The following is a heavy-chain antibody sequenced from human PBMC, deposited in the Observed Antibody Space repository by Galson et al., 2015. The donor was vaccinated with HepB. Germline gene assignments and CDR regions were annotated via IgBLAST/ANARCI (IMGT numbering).Heavy chain of an antibody. D-gene: IGHD6-13*01. J-gene: IGHJ6*02. V-gene: IGHV2-70*04. CDR2: IDWHDNK. CDR3: ARIAAAGPYYFGMDV. Sequence: PALVKPTQTLTLTCTFSGFSLSTSGMRMNWVRQPPGKALEWLARIDWHDNKFYNASLKTRLTISKDTPKNRVVLTMTNMDPVDTATYYCARIAAAGPYYFGMDVWGQGTTVTVSS. CDR1: GFSLSTSGMR.